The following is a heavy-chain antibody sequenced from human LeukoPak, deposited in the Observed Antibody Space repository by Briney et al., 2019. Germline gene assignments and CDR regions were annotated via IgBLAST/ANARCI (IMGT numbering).Heavy chain of an antibody. CDR2: IYYSGST. CDR3: ARDRNLYYYDSSGPLDY. Sequence: SETLSLTCTVSGGSITNYYWSWIRQPPGEGLEWIGYIYYSGSTNYNPSLKSRVTISVDTSKNQFSLKLSSVTAADTAVYYCARDRNLYYYDSSGPLDYWGQGTLVTVSS. V-gene: IGHV4-59*12. J-gene: IGHJ4*02. D-gene: IGHD3-22*01. CDR1: GGSITNYY.